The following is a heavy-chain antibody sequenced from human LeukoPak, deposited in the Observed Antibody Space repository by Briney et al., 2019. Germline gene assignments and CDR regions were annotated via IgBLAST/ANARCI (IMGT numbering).Heavy chain of an antibody. Sequence: ARSLRLSCAASGFTFSSYSMNWVRQAPGKGLEWVSYISSSSNTIYYADSVKGRFTISRDNAKNSLYLQMNSLRDEDTAVYYCARDILTKQAYSGYDNWGQGTLVTVSS. D-gene: IGHD5-12*01. CDR1: GFTFSSYS. CDR2: ISSSSNTI. J-gene: IGHJ4*02. V-gene: IGHV3-48*02. CDR3: ARDILTKQAYSGYDN.